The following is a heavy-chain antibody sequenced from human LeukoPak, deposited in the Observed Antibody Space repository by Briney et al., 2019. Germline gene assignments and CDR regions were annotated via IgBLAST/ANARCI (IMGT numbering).Heavy chain of an antibody. CDR1: GYTFTDND. V-gene: IGHV1-8*01. D-gene: IGHD2-15*01. CDR2: MRPTSGNT. J-gene: IGHJ4*02. Sequence: ASVKVSCKASGYTFTDNDINWVRQAPGQGLEWMGWMRPTSGNTEYAQKFQGRVTITADESTSTAYMELSSLRSEDTAVYYCATLYCSGGSCYLYYFDYRGQGTLVTVSS. CDR3: ATLYCSGGSCYLYYFDY.